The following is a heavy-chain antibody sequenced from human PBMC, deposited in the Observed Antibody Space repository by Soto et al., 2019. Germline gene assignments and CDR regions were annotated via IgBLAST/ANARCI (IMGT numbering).Heavy chain of an antibody. Sequence: VASVKVSCKASGYTFTSYGISWVRQAPGQGLEWMGWISAYNGNTNYAQKLQGRVTMTTDTSTSTAYMELRSLRSDDTAVYYCARGYLRITMIVVVIGDDAFDIWGQGTMVTVSS. D-gene: IGHD3-22*01. J-gene: IGHJ3*02. CDR3: ARGYLRITMIVVVIGDDAFDI. V-gene: IGHV1-18*01. CDR2: ISAYNGNT. CDR1: GYTFTSYG.